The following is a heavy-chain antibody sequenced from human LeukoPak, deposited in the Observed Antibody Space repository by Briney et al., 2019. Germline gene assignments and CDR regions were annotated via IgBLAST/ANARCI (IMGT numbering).Heavy chain of an antibody. J-gene: IGHJ4*02. CDR3: ARTVAMIGMYYFDY. D-gene: IGHD5-12*01. Sequence: SETLSLTCTVSGGSITSDRYYWSWIRQPAGKGREWIGRIFTSGSTHSDPSLKSRLTMSVDRPKNQFSLRLTSVTAADTGVYYCARTVAMIGMYYFDYWGQGTVVTVSS. CDR1: GGSITSDRYY. CDR2: IFTSGST. V-gene: IGHV4-61*02.